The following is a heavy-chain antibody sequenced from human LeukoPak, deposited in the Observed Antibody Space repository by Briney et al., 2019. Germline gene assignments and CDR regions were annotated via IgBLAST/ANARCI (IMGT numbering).Heavy chain of an antibody. CDR3: ARDIRFILLN. CDR2: IYYSGST. Sequence: PSETLSLTCTVSGGSISSGDYYWSWIRQPPGKGLEWIGYIYYSGSTYYNPSLKSRVTISVNTSNNQFSLKQSPVTAADTAVYYCARDIRFILLNWGQGTLVTVSS. CDR1: GGSISSGDYY. V-gene: IGHV4-30-4*08. D-gene: IGHD2-15*01. J-gene: IGHJ4*02.